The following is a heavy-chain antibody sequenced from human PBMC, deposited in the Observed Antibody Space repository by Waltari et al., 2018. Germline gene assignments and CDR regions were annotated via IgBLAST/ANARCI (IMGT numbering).Heavy chain of an antibody. Sequence: EVQLMESGGRSVQIGGSLTLSCAASGFTFRAYWMHRVRQAPGKGRLWGYHINPDGGTQPHAASVRGRFTIPRDNAKQTLYLQMNSLRADDTAVYYCARLSRHLDHTLDLWGQGTTVTVSS. J-gene: IGHJ6*02. CDR2: INPDGGTQ. V-gene: IGHV3-74*01. CDR3: ARLSRHLDHTLDL. CDR1: GFTFRAYW.